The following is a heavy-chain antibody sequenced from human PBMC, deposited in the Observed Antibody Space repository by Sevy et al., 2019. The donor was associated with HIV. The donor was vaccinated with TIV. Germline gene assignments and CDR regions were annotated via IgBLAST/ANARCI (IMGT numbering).Heavy chain of an antibody. CDR3: TRGGGCNRGTCYYIEL. V-gene: IGHV3-21*01. D-gene: IGHD2-15*01. CDR2: ITESGNYV. J-gene: IGHJ4*02. Sequence: GGSLRLSCAASGFTFTTYGMNWVRQAPGKGLEWVSSITESGNYVYYADSVKGRFTISRDNAKNSLYLQINSLRADDTAIYYCTRGGGCNRGTCYYIELWGQGTLVTVSS. CDR1: GFTFTTYG.